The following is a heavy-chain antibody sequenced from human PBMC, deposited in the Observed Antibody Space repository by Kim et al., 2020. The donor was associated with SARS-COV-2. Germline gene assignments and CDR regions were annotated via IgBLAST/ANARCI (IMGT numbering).Heavy chain of an antibody. Sequence: GGSLRLSCAASGFTFDDYTMHWVRQAPGKGLEWVSLISWDGGSTYYADSVKGRFTISRYNSKNSLYLQMNSLRTEDTALYYCAKNQQETPDYYYGMDVWGQGTTVTVSS. V-gene: IGHV3-43*01. D-gene: IGHD6-13*01. J-gene: IGHJ6*02. CDR2: ISWDGGST. CDR1: GFTFDDYT. CDR3: AKNQQETPDYYYGMDV.